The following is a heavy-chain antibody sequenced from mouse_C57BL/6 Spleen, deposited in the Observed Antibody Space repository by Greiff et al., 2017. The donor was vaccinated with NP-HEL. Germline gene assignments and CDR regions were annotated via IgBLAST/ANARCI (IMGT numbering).Heavy chain of an antibody. CDR1: GFTFTDYY. CDR3: ATLDSSGYAMDY. V-gene: IGHV7-3*01. J-gene: IGHJ4*01. CDR2: IRNKANGYTT. Sequence: EVQGVESGGGLVQPGGSLSLSCAASGFTFTDYYMSWVRQPPGKALEWLGFIRNKANGYTTEYSASVKGRFTISRDNSQSILYLQMNALRAEDSATYYCATLDSSGYAMDYWGQGTSVTVSS. D-gene: IGHD3-2*02.